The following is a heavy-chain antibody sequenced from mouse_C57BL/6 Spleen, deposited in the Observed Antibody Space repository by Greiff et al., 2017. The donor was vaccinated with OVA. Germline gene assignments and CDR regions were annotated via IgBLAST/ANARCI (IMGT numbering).Heavy chain of an antibody. Sequence: QVQLQQSGAELVKPGASVKMSCKASGYTFTSYWITWVKQRPGQGLEWIGDIYPGSGSTNYNEKFKSKATLTVDTSSSTAYMQLSSLTSEDSAVYYCAREEGSYYYGSSPAWFAYWGQGTLVTVSA. CDR1: GYTFTSYW. D-gene: IGHD1-1*01. CDR2: IYPGSGST. CDR3: AREEGSYYYGSSPAWFAY. V-gene: IGHV1-55*01. J-gene: IGHJ3*01.